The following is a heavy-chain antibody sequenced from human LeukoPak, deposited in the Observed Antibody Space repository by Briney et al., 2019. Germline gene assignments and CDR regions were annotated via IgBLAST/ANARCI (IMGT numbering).Heavy chain of an antibody. V-gene: IGHV1-2*02. CDR2: INPNTGDR. J-gene: IGHJ4*02. D-gene: IGHD5-12*01. CDR3: ARGRGTYSDDDNLLLPHY. Sequence: ASVKVSCKASGYTFTDYYIHWVRQAPGQGLEWMGCINPNTGDRDNAQKFQGRVTMTRDTSINTAYMELNRLTSDDTGVYYCARGRGTYSDDDNLLLPHYWGQGSLVAVSS. CDR1: GYTFTDYY.